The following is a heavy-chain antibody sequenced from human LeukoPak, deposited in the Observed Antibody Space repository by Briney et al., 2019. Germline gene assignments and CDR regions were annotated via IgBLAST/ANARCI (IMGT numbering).Heavy chain of an antibody. D-gene: IGHD3-10*01. Sequence: SETLSLTCSVSGGSISSRSYYWGWIRQPPGKGLEWIGSIYYSGSTYYNPSLKSRVTISVDTSKNQFSLKLSSVTAADTAVYFCARDRRRITMVRGAIPYYMDVWGKGTTVTISS. J-gene: IGHJ6*03. CDR1: GGSISSRSYY. CDR2: IYYSGST. CDR3: ARDRRRITMVRGAIPYYMDV. V-gene: IGHV4-39*07.